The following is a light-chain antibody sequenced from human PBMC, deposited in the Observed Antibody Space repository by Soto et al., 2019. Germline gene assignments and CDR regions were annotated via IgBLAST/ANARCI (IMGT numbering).Light chain of an antibody. J-gene: IGKJ5*01. CDR1: QSVSSN. V-gene: IGKV3-15*01. CDR3: QQYNNWPPVT. CDR2: GAS. Sequence: EIVMTQSPATLSVSPGERATISCRASQSVSSNLAWYQQKPGQAPRLLIYGASTRATGIPARFSGSGSGTEFTPTISSLLSEDFAVYYCQQYNNWPPVTFGQGTRLEIK.